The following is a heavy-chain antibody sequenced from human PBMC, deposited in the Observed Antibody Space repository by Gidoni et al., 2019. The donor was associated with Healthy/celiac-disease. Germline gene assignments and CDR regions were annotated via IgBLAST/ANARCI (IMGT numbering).Heavy chain of an antibody. Sequence: EVQLLESGGGLVQPGGSLRLSCADSGFTVSSYAMRWVRQAPGKGLEWVSAISGSGGSTYYADSVKGRFTISRDNSKNTLYLQMNSLRAEDTAVYYCAKDLRIVVVTGLFQHWGQGTLVTVSS. V-gene: IGHV3-23*01. CDR3: AKDLRIVVVTGLFQH. CDR2: ISGSGGST. D-gene: IGHD2-21*02. CDR1: GFTVSSYA. J-gene: IGHJ1*01.